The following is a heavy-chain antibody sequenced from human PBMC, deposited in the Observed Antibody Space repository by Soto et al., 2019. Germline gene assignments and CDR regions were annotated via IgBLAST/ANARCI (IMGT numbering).Heavy chain of an antibody. V-gene: IGHV4-59*08. CDR2: INNSGT. Sequence: QVQLQESGPGLVKPSETLSLTCTVPGDSISNYFWNWIRQPPGKGLEWIGCINNSGTNYNPSLKSPVTKSVDKSKDQFSLEVSSVTAADTGGYYFARRPWGGVDVWGQGTTVTVSS. CDR1: GDSISNYF. D-gene: IGHD3-16*01. J-gene: IGHJ6*02. CDR3: ARRPWGGVDV.